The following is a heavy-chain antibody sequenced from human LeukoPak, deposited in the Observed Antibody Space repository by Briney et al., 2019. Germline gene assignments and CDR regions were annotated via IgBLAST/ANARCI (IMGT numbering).Heavy chain of an antibody. J-gene: IGHJ4*02. CDR2: INHSGST. CDR1: GGSISSSSYY. CDR3: ARQVYSSSWSYYFEY. V-gene: IGHV4-39*07. D-gene: IGHD6-13*01. Sequence: SETLSLTCTVSGGSISSSSYYWGWIRQPPGKGLEWIGSINHSGSTFYNPSLKSRVTVSVATSKTQFSLKLSSVTPADTAVYYCARQVYSSSWSYYFEYWGQGILVSVSS.